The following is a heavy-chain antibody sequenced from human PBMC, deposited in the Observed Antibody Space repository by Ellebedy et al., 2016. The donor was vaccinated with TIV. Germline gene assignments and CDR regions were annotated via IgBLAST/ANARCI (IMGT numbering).Heavy chain of an antibody. CDR2: INPNSGGT. CDR1: GGTFSSYA. V-gene: IGHV1-2*02. D-gene: IGHD2-15*01. Sequence: AASVKVSCKASGGTFSSYAISWVRQAPGQGLEWMGWINPNSGGTNYAQKFQGRVTMTRDTSISTAYMELSRLRSDDTAVYYCARAYCSGGSCYFDYWGQGTLVTVSS. CDR3: ARAYCSGGSCYFDY. J-gene: IGHJ4*02.